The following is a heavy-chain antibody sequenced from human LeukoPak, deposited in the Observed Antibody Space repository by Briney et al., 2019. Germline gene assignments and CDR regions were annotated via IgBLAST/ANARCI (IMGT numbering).Heavy chain of an antibody. J-gene: IGHJ4*02. Sequence: PGGSLRLSCAASGFTFSIYSMNWVRQAPGKGLEWVSSIRSSSSYIYYAHSVKGRFTISRDNAKNSLYLQMNSLRAEDTAVYYCARGGYCDSSGPLEGWGQGTLVTVSS. D-gene: IGHD3-22*01. CDR1: GFTFSIYS. V-gene: IGHV3-21*01. CDR3: ARGGYCDSSGPLEG. CDR2: IRSSSSYI.